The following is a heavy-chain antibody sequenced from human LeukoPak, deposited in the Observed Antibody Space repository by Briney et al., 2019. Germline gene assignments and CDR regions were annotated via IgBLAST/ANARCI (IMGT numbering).Heavy chain of an antibody. CDR2: IRSKANSYAT. Sequence: PGGSLRLSCAASGFTFSRYALHWVRQASGKGLEWVGRIRSKANSYATAYAASVKGRFTISRDDSKNTAYLQMNSLKTEDTAVYYCTYLDGGKVDYWGQGTLVTVSS. CDR1: GFTFSRYA. J-gene: IGHJ4*02. CDR3: TYLDGGKVDY. V-gene: IGHV3-73*01.